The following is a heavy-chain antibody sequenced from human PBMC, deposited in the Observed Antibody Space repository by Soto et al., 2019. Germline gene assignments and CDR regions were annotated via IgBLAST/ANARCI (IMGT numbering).Heavy chain of an antibody. Sequence: SVKVSCKASGGTFSSFPIARVLQAPGQGLEWVGGIMPIFGTTKYAQNFRDRVTIYADESTSTAYMELSSLRFEDTAVYYCAMIEYSSGSDYWGQGTLVTVSS. J-gene: IGHJ4*02. V-gene: IGHV1-69*13. D-gene: IGHD6-19*01. CDR2: IMPIFGTT. CDR1: GGTFSSFP. CDR3: AMIEYSSGSDY.